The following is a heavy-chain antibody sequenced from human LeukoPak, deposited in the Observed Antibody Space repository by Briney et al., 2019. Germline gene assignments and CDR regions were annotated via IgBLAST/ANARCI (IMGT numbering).Heavy chain of an antibody. CDR1: GFTFSSAG. D-gene: IGHD1-20*01. CDR2: IKSKTDGGTT. J-gene: IGHJ6*04. CDR3: NIVKGDISGTMGYYYGRAV. V-gene: IGHV3-15*01. Sequence: GGSLRLSCAASGFTFSSAGMSGVRQAPGKGLEWVGRIKSKTDGGTTDYAAPVKGRFTISRDDSKDTLYLQMHSLKTEDTAVYYCNIVKGDISGTMGYYYGRAVWGKGTTVTFSS.